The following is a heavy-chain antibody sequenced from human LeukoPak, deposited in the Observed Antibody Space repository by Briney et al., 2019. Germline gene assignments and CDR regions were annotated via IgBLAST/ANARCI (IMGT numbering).Heavy chain of an antibody. CDR2: ISGRGGST. CDR1: GLTFSSYA. D-gene: IGHD2-2*01. V-gene: IGHV3-23*01. Sequence: PGGSLRLSCAASGLTFSSYAMSWVRQAPGKGLEWVSAISGRGGSTYYADSVKGRFTISRDNSKNTLYLQMNSLRAEDTAVYYCAKRRTHIVVVPAAIGAFDIWGQGTMVTVSS. CDR3: AKRRTHIVVVPAAIGAFDI. J-gene: IGHJ3*02.